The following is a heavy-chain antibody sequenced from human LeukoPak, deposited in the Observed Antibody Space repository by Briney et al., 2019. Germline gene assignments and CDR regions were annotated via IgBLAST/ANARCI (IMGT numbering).Heavy chain of an antibody. J-gene: IGHJ4*02. D-gene: IGHD6-19*01. CDR1: GFTFDDYA. Sequence: GGSLRLSCAASGFTFDDYAMHWVRQAPGKGLEWVSGISWNSGSIGYADSVKGRFTISRDNAKNSLYLQMNSLRAEDMALYYCAKGTGIAVAGNVDYWGQGTLVTVSS. V-gene: IGHV3-9*03. CDR2: ISWNSGSI. CDR3: AKGTGIAVAGNVDY.